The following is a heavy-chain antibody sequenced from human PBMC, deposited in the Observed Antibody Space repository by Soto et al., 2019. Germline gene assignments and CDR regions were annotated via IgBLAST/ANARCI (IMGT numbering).Heavy chain of an antibody. V-gene: IGHV4-39*01. CDR1: GGSISSSSYH. Sequence: SETLSLTCTVSGGSISSSSYHWGWIRQPPGKGLEWIGSIYYSGSTYYNPSLKSRVTISVDTSKNQFSLKLSSVTAADTAVYYCARRGRGNTIFGVVNPHYFDYWVQGTLVTGSS. CDR3: ARRGRGNTIFGVVNPHYFDY. CDR2: IYYSGST. J-gene: IGHJ4*02. D-gene: IGHD3-3*01.